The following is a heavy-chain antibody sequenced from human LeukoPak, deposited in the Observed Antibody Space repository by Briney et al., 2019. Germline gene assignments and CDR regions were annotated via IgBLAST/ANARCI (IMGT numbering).Heavy chain of an antibody. V-gene: IGHV4-39*07. D-gene: IGHD1-26*01. Sequence: PSETLYLTCTVSGGSIRSYEYYWGWIRQPPGKGLEWIGSIYHTGSTYYNPSLKSRVTISLDTSKNQFSLKLSSVTAADTAVYYCATFSGSYSYFGYWGQGTLVTVSS. J-gene: IGHJ4*02. CDR3: ATFSGSYSYFGY. CDR2: IYHTGST. CDR1: GGSIRSYEYY.